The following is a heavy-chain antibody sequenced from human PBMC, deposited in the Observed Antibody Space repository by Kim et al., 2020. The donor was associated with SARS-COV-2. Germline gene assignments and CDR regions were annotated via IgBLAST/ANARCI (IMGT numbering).Heavy chain of an antibody. CDR1: GYPFSSFA. V-gene: IGHV1-18*01. D-gene: IGHD3-16*01. Sequence: ASVKVSCKTSGYPFSSFAITWVRQAPGQGLEWMGWISPFKSNGTYPQRFQGRLTMSTDISTSTAYMELRRLRSDDTAVYYCARSMFDYSWGTSLKKEDSW. J-gene: IGHJ5*01. CDR2: ISPFKSNG. CDR3: ARSMFDYSWGTSLKKEDS.